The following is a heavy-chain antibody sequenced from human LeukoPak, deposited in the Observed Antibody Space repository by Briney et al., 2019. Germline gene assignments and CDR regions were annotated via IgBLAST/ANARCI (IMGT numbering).Heavy chain of an antibody. CDR2: MNPNSGNT. Sequence: ASVKVSCKASGYTFTSYDINWVRQATGQGLEGMGWMNPNSGNTGYAQKFQGRVTITRNTSISTAYMELSSLRSEDTAVYYCARGPSHDSSGYYYYYYMDVWGKGTTVTVSS. CDR3: ARGPSHDSSGYYYYYYMDV. D-gene: IGHD3-22*01. V-gene: IGHV1-8*03. J-gene: IGHJ6*03. CDR1: GYTFTSYD.